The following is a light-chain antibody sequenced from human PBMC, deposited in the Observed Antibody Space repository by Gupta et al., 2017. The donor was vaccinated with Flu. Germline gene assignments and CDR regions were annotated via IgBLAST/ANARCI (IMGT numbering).Light chain of an antibody. J-gene: IGLJ1*01. V-gene: IGLV1-44*01. CDR2: DDK. CDR1: SSNIGTNA. Sequence: QSVLAQPPPASGTPGQRVTTPCSGSSSNIGTNAVHWYQQVPGTAPKLLIYDDKQRPSGVPNRFSGSKSGTSASLAIRGLQSEDEADYYCAAWDDSLNGHYVFGTGTEVTVL. CDR3: AAWDDSLNGHYV.